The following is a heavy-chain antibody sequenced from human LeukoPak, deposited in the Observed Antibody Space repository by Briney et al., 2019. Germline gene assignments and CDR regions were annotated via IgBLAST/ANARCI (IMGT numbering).Heavy chain of an antibody. D-gene: IGHD6-6*01. CDR1: GFTFSRHW. CDR2: IKEDGSVK. V-gene: IGHV3-7*01. CDR3: MAESSSRWEGY. Sequence: PGGSLRLSCADSGFTFSRHWMDWVRQAPGKGLEWVANIKEDGSVKNYVDSVKGRFTISRDNAKNSLYLQMNSLRAEDTAVYYCMAESSSRWEGYWGQGTLVTVSS. J-gene: IGHJ4*02.